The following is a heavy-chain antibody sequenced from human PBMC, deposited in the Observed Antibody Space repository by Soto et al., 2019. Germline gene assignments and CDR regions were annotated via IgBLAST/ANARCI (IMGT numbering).Heavy chain of an antibody. CDR2: IIPIFGTA. D-gene: IGHD2-2*02. V-gene: IGHV1-69*13. Sequence: SVKVSCKASGGTFSSYSISWVRQAPGQGLEWMGGIIPIFGTANYAQKFQGRVTITADESTSTAYMELSSLRSEDTAVYYCARSNCSSTSCYTTYYYYYGMDVWGQGTTVTVSS. CDR3: ARSNCSSTSCYTTYYYYYGMDV. J-gene: IGHJ6*02. CDR1: GGTFSSYS.